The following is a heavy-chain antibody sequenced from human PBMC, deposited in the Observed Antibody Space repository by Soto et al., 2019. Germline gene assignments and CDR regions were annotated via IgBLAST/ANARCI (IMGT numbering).Heavy chain of an antibody. CDR1: GFSLTTSGVG. V-gene: IGHV2-5*02. J-gene: IGHJ4*02. D-gene: IGHD3-3*01. Sequence: QITLNESGPTQVKPRQTLTLTCTFSGFSLTTSGVGVGWIRQSPGKAPEWLALIYWDDDKRYSPSLKSRLTITKDTYKYQVVLTMDDLDPADTATYYCAHRVLRTVFGLVTTTAIYFDFWGQGTPVAVSS. CDR3: AHRVLRTVFGLVTTTAIYFDF. CDR2: IYWDDDK.